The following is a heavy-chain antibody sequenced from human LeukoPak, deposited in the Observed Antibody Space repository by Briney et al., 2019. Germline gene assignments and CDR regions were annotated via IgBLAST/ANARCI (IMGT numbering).Heavy chain of an antibody. D-gene: IGHD2-21*02. CDR3: ARDVGGDLIDF. J-gene: IGHJ4*02. CDR1: AFTFSDYE. V-gene: IGHV3-48*03. CDR2: ISSSGDTI. Sequence: PGGSLRLSCGAPAFTFSDYEMNWLPGAPGRGLEWYSYISSSGDTIYYADSVKGRFTISRENAKTSLYLQMNSLRAEDTAVYYCARDVGGDLIDFWGQGTLVTVSS.